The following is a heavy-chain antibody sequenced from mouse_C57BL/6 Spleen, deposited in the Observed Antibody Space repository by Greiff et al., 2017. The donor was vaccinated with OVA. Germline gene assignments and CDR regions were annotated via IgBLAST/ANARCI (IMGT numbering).Heavy chain of an antibody. CDR2: ISSGSSTI. J-gene: IGHJ4*01. CDR1: GFTFSDYG. Sequence: EVNVVESGGGLVKPGGSLKLSCAASGFTFSDYGMHWVRQAPEKGLEWVAYISSGSSTIYYADTVKGRFTISRDNAKNTLFLQMTSLRSEDTAMYYCARSFGYGQYYYAMDYWGQGTSVTVSS. V-gene: IGHV5-17*01. D-gene: IGHD1-2*01. CDR3: ARSFGYGQYYYAMDY.